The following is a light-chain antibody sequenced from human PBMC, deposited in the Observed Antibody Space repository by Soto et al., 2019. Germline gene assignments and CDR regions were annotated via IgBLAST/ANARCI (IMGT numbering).Light chain of an antibody. CDR1: QNIWRL. V-gene: IGKV1-12*01. Sequence: IQMTQSPSSVSASLGDRVTITCRASQNIWRLLAWYQQKPGKAPELLIYDASSLQSGVPPRFSGSGSGTDFTLTISSLQPEDFATYYCEQAGSFPITFGQGTRLEIK. J-gene: IGKJ5*01. CDR2: DAS. CDR3: EQAGSFPIT.